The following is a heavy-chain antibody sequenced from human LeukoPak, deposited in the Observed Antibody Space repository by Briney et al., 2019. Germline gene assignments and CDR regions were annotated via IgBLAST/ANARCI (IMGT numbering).Heavy chain of an antibody. V-gene: IGHV3-49*04. CDR1: GFTFGDYA. Sequence: GGSLRLSCTGSGFTFGDYAMNWVRQAPGKGLEWVGFIRSKNYGGTTEYAASVKGRFTISRDDSKSIAYLQMNSLKTEDTAMYYCTRVIVATKDYWGQGTLVTVSS. CDR2: IRSKNYGGTT. J-gene: IGHJ4*02. D-gene: IGHD5-12*01. CDR3: TRVIVATKDY.